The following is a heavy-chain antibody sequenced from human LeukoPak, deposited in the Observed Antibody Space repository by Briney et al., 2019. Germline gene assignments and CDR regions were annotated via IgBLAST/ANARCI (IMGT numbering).Heavy chain of an antibody. D-gene: IGHD2-2*01. CDR2: INHSGST. J-gene: IGHJ3*02. Sequence: PSETLSLTCAVYGGSFSGYYWSWIRQPPGKGLEWIGEINHSGSTNYNPSLKSRVTISVDTSKNQFSLKRSSVTAADTAVYYCARGWDIVVVPAAVVAFDIWGQGTMVTVSS. CDR3: ARGWDIVVVPAAVVAFDI. V-gene: IGHV4-34*01. CDR1: GGSFSGYY.